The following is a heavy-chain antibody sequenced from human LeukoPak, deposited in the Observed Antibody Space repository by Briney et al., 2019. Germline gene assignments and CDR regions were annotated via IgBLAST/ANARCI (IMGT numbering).Heavy chain of an antibody. CDR3: ASSGDRGCSSTSCYTDHYYYYGMDV. V-gene: IGHV1-69-2*01. CDR1: GYTFTDYY. D-gene: IGHD2-2*02. CDR2: VDPEDGET. J-gene: IGHJ6*02. Sequence: GASVKISCKASGYTFTDYYMHWVQQAPGKGLEWMGRVDPEDGETIYAEKFQGRVTMTRDTSTSTVYMELSSLRSEDTAAYYCASSGDRGCSSTSCYTDHYYYYGMDVWGQGTTVTVSS.